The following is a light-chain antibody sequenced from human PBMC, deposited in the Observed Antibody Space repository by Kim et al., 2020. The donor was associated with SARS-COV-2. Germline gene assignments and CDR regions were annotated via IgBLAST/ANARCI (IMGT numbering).Light chain of an antibody. V-gene: IGLV2-14*03. CDR1: STDIGRSNL. J-gene: IGLJ2*01. CDR3: SSYTSSVTVI. Sequence: GQSITISCTGTSTDIGRSNLVSWYQQRPGKAPKLLIYDVDNRPSGISNRFSGSKSANTASLTISGLQAEDEADYYCSSYTSSVTVIFGGGTQLTIL. CDR2: DVD.